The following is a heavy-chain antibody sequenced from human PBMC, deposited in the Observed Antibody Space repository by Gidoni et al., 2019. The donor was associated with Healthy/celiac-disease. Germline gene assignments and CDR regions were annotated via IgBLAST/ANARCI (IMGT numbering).Heavy chain of an antibody. CDR2: ISSSSSYI. J-gene: IGHJ6*02. CDR3: ARGGYCSGGSCYSTYYYYYYGMDV. CDR1: GFTFSSYS. V-gene: IGHV3-21*01. Sequence: EVQLVESGGGLVKPGGSLRLSCAASGFTFSSYSMNWVRQAPGKGLEWVSSISSSSSYIYYADSVKGRFTISRDNAKNSLYLQLNSLRAEDTAVYYCARGGYCSGGSCYSTYYYYYYGMDVWGQGTTVTVSS. D-gene: IGHD2-15*01.